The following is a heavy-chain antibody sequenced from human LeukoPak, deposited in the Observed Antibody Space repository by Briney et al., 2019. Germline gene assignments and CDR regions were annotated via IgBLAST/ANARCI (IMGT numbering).Heavy chain of an antibody. CDR3: ARDEGVGAFDI. CDR2: IFSGGST. Sequence: GGSLRLSCAASGFTVSSNYMSWARQAPGKGLEWGSIIFSGGSTYYADSVKGRFTISRDISKNTLYLQMNTLRAEDTAMYYCARDEGVGAFDIWGRGTVVTVSS. CDR1: GFTVSSNY. D-gene: IGHD1-26*01. V-gene: IGHV3-53*01. J-gene: IGHJ3*02.